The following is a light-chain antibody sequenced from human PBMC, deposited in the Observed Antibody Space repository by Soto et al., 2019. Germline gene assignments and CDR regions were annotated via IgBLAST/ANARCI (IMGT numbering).Light chain of an antibody. CDR2: HND. CDR3: AAWDDSLNVFV. V-gene: IGLV1-44*01. J-gene: IGLJ1*01. Sequence: QSVLTQPPSASGTPGQRVTISCPGRSSNIGSNTVDWHRQLPGTAPELLIYHNDQRPSGVPDRFSASKSGTSASLAISGLQSEDEADFYCAAWDDSLNVFVFGSGTKVTVL. CDR1: SSNIGSNT.